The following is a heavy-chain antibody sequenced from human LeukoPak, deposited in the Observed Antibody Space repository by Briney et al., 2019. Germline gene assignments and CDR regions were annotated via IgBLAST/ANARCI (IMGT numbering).Heavy chain of an antibody. CDR3: ARLGWDYPAMPGNFDY. CDR1: GYSFTSYW. V-gene: IGHV5-51*01. CDR2: IYPGDSDT. J-gene: IGHJ4*02. Sequence: GESLKISCKGSGYSFTSYWIGWVRQMPGKGLEWMGIIYPGDSDTRYSPSFQGQVTISADKSISTAYLQWSSLKASDTAMYYCARLGWDYPAMPGNFDYWGQGTLVTVSS. D-gene: IGHD5-12*01.